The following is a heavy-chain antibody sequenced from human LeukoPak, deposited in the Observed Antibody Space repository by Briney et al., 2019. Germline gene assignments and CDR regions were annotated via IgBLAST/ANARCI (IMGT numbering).Heavy chain of an antibody. CDR2: ISSSSSYT. D-gene: IGHD3-10*01. J-gene: IGHJ3*02. CDR1: GFTFSDYY. V-gene: IGHV3-11*06. Sequence: PGGSLRLSCAASGFTFSDYYMSWIRQAPGKGLEWVSYISSSSSYTNYADSVKGRFTISRENAKNSLYLQMNSLRAGDTAVYYCARETGDVLLGAFDIWGQGTMVTVSS. CDR3: ARETGDVLLGAFDI.